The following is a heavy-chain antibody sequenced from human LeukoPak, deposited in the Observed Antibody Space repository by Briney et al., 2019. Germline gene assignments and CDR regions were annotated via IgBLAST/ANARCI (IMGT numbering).Heavy chain of an antibody. Sequence: SETLSLTCTVFGDSMPSSTDYWSWIRQLPGKGLEYIGYIYPSGTTYHNPSLRGRVTMSMDTSKNQFSLNLTSVTAADTAVYHCARENRHATNIDYWGQGTLVTVSS. V-gene: IGHV4-31*03. J-gene: IGHJ4*02. D-gene: IGHD2-2*01. CDR3: ARENRHATNIDY. CDR1: GDSMPSSTDY. CDR2: IYPSGTT.